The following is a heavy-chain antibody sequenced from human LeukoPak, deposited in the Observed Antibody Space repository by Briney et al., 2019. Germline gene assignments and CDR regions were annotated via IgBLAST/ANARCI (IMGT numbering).Heavy chain of an antibody. J-gene: IGHJ6*03. Sequence: SLRLSCAASGFTFDDYAMHWVRQAPGKGLEWVSGISWNSGSTGYAESVKGRFTISRDNSKNTLYLQMNSLRAEDTAVFYCAKDYSSGWYDYYYYNMDGGGKGTTVT. D-gene: IGHD6-19*01. V-gene: IGHV3-9*01. CDR1: GFTFDDYA. CDR3: AKDYSSGWYDYYYYNMDG. CDR2: ISWNSGST.